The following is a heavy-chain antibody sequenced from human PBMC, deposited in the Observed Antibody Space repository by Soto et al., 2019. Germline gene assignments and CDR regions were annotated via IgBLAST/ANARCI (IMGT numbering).Heavy chain of an antibody. V-gene: IGHV4-4*07. Sequence: QVQLQESGPGLVEPSETLSLTCTVSGDSIRNYYWNWIRQSAGKGLEWIGRISATGRTSYISSLKSRITLSLDASKNHFSLNLKFVTAADTAVYFCARDQSGAADIWGQGTMVTVS. CDR1: GDSIRNYY. CDR2: ISATGRT. CDR3: ARDQSGAADI. J-gene: IGHJ3*02. D-gene: IGHD7-27*01.